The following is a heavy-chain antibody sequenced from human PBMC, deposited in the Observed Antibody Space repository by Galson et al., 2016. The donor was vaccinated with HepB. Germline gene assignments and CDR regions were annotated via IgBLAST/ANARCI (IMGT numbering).Heavy chain of an antibody. Sequence: SLRLSCASSGFTFRYYAMTWVRRAPGKGLVWVSRINSDGSSTSYADSVKGRFTISRDNAKNTVYLQMNSLRAEDTAVYYCGREHCSGGSCYLDYWGQGTLVTVSS. CDR2: INSDGSST. CDR1: GFTFRYYA. CDR3: GREHCSGGSCYLDY. D-gene: IGHD2-15*01. V-gene: IGHV3-74*01. J-gene: IGHJ4*02.